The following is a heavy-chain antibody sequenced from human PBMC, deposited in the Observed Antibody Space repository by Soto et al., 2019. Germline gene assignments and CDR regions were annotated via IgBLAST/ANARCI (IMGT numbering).Heavy chain of an antibody. CDR1: GYTFSSYY. D-gene: IGHD3-10*01. CDR2: INPSNGNT. Sequence: ASVKVYCKASGYTFSSYYMHWVRQAPGQRLEWMRIINPSNGNTKYAQRFLGRVTITRDTSTSTAYMELSSLRSEDTAVYYCARGLGGARTYFDYWGQGTLVTVSS. J-gene: IGHJ4*02. CDR3: ARGLGGARTYFDY. V-gene: IGHV1-3*01.